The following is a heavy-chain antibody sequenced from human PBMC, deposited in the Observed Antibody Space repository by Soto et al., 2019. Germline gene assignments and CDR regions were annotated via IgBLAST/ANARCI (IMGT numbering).Heavy chain of an antibody. Sequence: PGGSLRLSCAASGFTFSSYWMSWVRQAPGKGLEWVANIKQDGSEKYYVDSVKGRFTISRDNAKNSLYLQMNSLRAEDTAVYYCARGSDDYNDYYYGMDVWGQGTTVTVSS. J-gene: IGHJ6*02. V-gene: IGHV3-7*05. CDR2: IKQDGSEK. CDR3: ARGSDDYNDYYYGMDV. CDR1: GFTFSSYW. D-gene: IGHD4-4*01.